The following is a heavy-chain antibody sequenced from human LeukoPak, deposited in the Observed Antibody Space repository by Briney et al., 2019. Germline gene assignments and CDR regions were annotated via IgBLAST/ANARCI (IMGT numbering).Heavy chain of an antibody. J-gene: IGHJ4*02. CDR1: GFAFSTYW. CDR3: TRDFVF. D-gene: IGHD3-3*01. CDR2: INQDGSVK. V-gene: IGHV3-7*01. Sequence: GGSLRLSCAASGFAFSTYWMDWVRQAPGKGLERVGNINQDGSVKHYVDSVRGRFTISRDSARNSVYLQMNALRVEDTAVYYCTRDFVFWGQGTLVTASS.